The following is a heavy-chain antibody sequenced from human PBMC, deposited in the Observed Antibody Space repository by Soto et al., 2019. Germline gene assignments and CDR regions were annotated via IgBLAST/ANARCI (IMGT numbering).Heavy chain of an antibody. J-gene: IGHJ4*02. D-gene: IGHD4-17*01. CDR1: GCTFRSYA. V-gene: IGHV3-30-3*01. CDR2: ISYDGSNK. Sequence: QVQLVESGGGVVQPGRSLRLSCAASGCTFRSYAMHWVRQAPGKGLEWLAVISYDGSNKYYADSVKGRFTISRDNSKNTLYLQMNSLRAEDTAVYYCARDKEGDYGDYEGDYWGQGTLVTVSS. CDR3: ARDKEGDYGDYEGDY.